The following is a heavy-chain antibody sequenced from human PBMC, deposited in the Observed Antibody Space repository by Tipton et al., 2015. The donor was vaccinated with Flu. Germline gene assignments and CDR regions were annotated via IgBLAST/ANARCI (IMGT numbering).Heavy chain of an antibody. D-gene: IGHD3-10*01. V-gene: IGHV4-4*07. CDR2: IYSSGST. J-gene: IGHJ4*02. CDR1: GGSLSSFY. CDR3: ARGSGSGTDVIFDY. Sequence: TLSLTCTVSGGSLSSFYWSWIRQPAGKGLEWIGRIYSSGSTKYSPAFKSRAIMSVDTSKNQFSLNLSSVTAADTAVYSCARGSGSGTDVIFDYWGQGTLVTVSS.